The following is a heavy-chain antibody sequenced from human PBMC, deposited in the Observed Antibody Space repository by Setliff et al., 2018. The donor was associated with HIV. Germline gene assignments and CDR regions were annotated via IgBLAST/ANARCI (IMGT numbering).Heavy chain of an antibody. CDR3: ARGGGITWRSYSFDY. Sequence: TLSLTCAVYGESFSDYYWSWIRQPPGKGLEWIGEINHSESTNYNPSLKSRVTVSVDTSKEQFSLRLSSVSAADTALYYCARGGGITWRSYSFDYWGHGTLVTVSS. D-gene: IGHD3-10*01. J-gene: IGHJ4*01. CDR1: GESFSDYY. CDR2: INHSEST. V-gene: IGHV4-34*01.